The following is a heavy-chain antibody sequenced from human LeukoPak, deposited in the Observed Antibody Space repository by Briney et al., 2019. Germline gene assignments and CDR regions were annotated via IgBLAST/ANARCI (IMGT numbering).Heavy chain of an antibody. D-gene: IGHD3-22*01. CDR2: IYHSGST. V-gene: IGHV4-30-2*01. CDR1: GGSISSGGYS. Sequence: SETLSLTCAVSGGSISSGGYSWSWIRQPPGKGLEWIGYIYHSGSTYYNPSLKSRVTISVDRSKNQFSLKLSSVTAADTAVYYCARGYGYYDSSGYYFPHFDYWGQGTLVTVSS. J-gene: IGHJ4*02. CDR3: ARGYGYYDSSGYYFPHFDY.